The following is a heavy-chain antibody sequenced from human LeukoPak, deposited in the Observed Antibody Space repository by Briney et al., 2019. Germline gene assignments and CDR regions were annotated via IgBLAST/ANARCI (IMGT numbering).Heavy chain of an antibody. CDR3: ARDLYSSGWPPYYYYYMDV. CDR1: GYTFTSYG. V-gene: IGHV1-18*01. Sequence: ASVKVSCKASGYTFTSYGISWVRQAPGQGLEWMGWISAYNGNTNYAQKLQGRVTMTTDTSTSTAYMELRSLRSDDTAVYYCARDLYSSGWPPYYYYYMDVWGKGTMVTVSS. CDR2: ISAYNGNT. D-gene: IGHD6-19*01. J-gene: IGHJ6*03.